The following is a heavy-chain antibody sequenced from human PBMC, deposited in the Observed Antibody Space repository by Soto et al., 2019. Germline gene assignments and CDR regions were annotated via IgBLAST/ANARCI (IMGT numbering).Heavy chain of an antibody. CDR2: IWHDGSNK. V-gene: IGHV3-33*01. CDR1: GFTSSVYG. CDR3: ARDRTSYNGSSIPAY. D-gene: IGHD1-26*01. J-gene: IGHJ1*01. Sequence: PGGSLRLSSAASGFTSSVYGMHWVRQAPGKGLEWVAVIWHDGSNKYYADSVKGRFTISRDKSKSTLYLQMNSLRAEDTAVYFCARDRTSYNGSSIPAYWGQGTLVTVSS.